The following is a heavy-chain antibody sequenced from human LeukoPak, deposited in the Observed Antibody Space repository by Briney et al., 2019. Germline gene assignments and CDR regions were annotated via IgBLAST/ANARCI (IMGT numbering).Heavy chain of an antibody. CDR2: IYYSGSNS. J-gene: IGHJ4*02. Sequence: PSETLSLTCSVSGGSINNYYWSWIRQPPGKGLEWIGYIYYSGSNSDYNPSLNSRATMSVETPKSQFSLNLRSVTAADTAVYYCARYFSGYNNRWYLDYWGQGTLVTVSS. CDR3: ARYFSGYNNRWYLDY. D-gene: IGHD1-14*01. CDR1: GGSINNYY. V-gene: IGHV4-59*08.